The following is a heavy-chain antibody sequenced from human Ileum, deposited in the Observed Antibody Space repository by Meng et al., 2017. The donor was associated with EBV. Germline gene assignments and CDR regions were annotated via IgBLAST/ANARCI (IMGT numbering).Heavy chain of an antibody. J-gene: IGHJ5*02. CDR1: GGPINSSSYY. D-gene: IGHD6-13*01. CDR2: IYYSGRT. Sequence: RQLRESGPGRVKPSETLSLPCPVSGGPINSSSYYWGGIRQPPGKGLEWIGSIYYSGRTYYNPSLKSRVTISVDTSKNQFSLKLSSVTAADTAVYYCARPIAAAGWFDPWGQGTLVTVSS. CDR3: ARPIAAAGWFDP. V-gene: IGHV4-39*01.